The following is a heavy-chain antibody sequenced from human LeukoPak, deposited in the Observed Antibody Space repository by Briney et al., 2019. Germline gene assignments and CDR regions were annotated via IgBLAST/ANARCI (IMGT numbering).Heavy chain of an antibody. CDR2: IYYRGST. CDR3: ARESHYYGSVDY. Sequence: SETLSLTCTVSGGSVSSGSYYWSWIRQPPGKGLEWIGYIYYRGSTNYNPSLKSRVTISVDTSKNQFSLKLSSVTAADTAVYYCARESHYYGSVDYWGQGTLVTVSS. CDR1: GGSVSSGSYY. D-gene: IGHD3-10*01. J-gene: IGHJ4*02. V-gene: IGHV4-61*01.